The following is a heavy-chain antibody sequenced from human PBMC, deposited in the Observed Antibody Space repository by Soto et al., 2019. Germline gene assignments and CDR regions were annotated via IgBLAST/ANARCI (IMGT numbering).Heavy chain of an antibody. CDR1: GDSSSSGDYY. CDR2: IYDSGST. CDR3: ARERAKIPGGPYGMDV. V-gene: IGHV4-30-4*01. Sequence: QVQLQESGPGVVKPSQTLSLTCTVSGDSSSSGDYYWSWISQPRGKGLEWIGYIYDSGSTYYNPSLNSRVSISVDTSKNQFSLKLSSVTAADTAVYFCARERAKIPGGPYGMDVWGQGTTVTVSS. J-gene: IGHJ6*02. D-gene: IGHD3-16*01.